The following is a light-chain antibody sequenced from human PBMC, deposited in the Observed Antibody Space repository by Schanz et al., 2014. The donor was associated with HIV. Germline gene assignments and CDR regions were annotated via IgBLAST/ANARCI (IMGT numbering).Light chain of an antibody. Sequence: EIVLTQSPVTLSLSPGERATLSCRASQTVSSRFIVWYQQEPGQPPRLLIYGASSRATGISDRFSGSGSGTDFPPTISRLEPEDFAVYYGDSRRTFGGGTEVDI. CDR2: GAS. V-gene: IGKV3-20*01. J-gene: IGKJ4*02. CDR1: QTVSSRF. CDR3: DSRRT.